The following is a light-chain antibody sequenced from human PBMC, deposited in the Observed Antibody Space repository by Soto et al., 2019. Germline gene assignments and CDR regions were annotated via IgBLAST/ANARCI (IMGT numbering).Light chain of an antibody. CDR3: QQYNNWPLT. CDR1: QSVSSD. J-gene: IGKJ4*01. CDR2: GAF. V-gene: IGKV3-15*01. Sequence: ERVMTQAPATLSVSPGERATLSCRASQSVSSDLAWYQQKPGQGPRLLIYGAFNRATGVPARFSGSGSGTEFTLTISSLQSEDFAVYYCQQYNNWPLTFRGGTKVEIK.